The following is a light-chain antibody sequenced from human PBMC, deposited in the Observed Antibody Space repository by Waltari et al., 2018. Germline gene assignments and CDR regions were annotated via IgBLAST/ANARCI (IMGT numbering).Light chain of an antibody. J-gene: IGKJ1*01. Sequence: DIVLTQPPGTLSLSPGERATLSCRASQSVGRALAWYQQKPGQAPRLLIYGASNRATGTPDRFSGSGSGTDFSLTISRLDPADFAVYYCQHYVRLPVAFGQGTTVEIK. CDR1: QSVGRA. CDR3: QHYVRLPVA. V-gene: IGKV3-20*01. CDR2: GAS.